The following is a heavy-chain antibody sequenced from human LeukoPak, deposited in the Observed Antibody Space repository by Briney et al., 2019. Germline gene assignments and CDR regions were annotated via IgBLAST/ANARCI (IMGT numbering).Heavy chain of an antibody. CDR3: ARDLVTVTKGFDI. J-gene: IGHJ3*02. V-gene: IGHV4-59*01. Sequence: SETLSLTCTVSGGSISPYFWSWMRQTPGKGLEWIGYISYIGSTNYNPALKSRVTISVDTSKNQFSLQLTSVTAADTAVYYCARDLVTVTKGFDIWGQGTMVSVSS. CDR2: ISYIGST. D-gene: IGHD4-17*01. CDR1: GGSISPYF.